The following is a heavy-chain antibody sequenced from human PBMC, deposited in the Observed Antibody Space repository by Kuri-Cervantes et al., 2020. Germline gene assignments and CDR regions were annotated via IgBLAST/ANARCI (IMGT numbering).Heavy chain of an antibody. J-gene: IGHJ6*02. CDR1: GFTFSDYY. CDR3: ARDRDSSGWYSGLYYYYGMEV. V-gene: IGHV3-11*04. CDR2: ISSSGSTI. Sequence: GGSLRLSCAASGFTFSDYYMSWIRQAPGKGLEWVSYISSSGSTIYYADSVKGRFTISRDNAKNSLYLQMNSLRAEDTAVYYCARDRDSSGWYSGLYYYYGMEVWGQGTTVTVSS. D-gene: IGHD6-19*01.